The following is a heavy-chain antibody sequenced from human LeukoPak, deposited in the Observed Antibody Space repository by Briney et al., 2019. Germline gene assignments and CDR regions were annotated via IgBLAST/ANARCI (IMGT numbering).Heavy chain of an antibody. Sequence: GGSLRLSCAASGFTFSGYSMNWVRRAPGEGLEYVSYISSSSGTIYHADSVKGRFTISRDNAKNSLYLQTNSLKDEDTAVYYCVRETRYAFDIWGQGTMVTVSS. CDR1: GFTFSGYS. CDR2: ISSSSGTI. V-gene: IGHV3-48*02. J-gene: IGHJ3*02. CDR3: VRETRYAFDI.